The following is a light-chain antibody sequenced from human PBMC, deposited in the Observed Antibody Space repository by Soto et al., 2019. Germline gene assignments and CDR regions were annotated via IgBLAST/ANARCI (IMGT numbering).Light chain of an antibody. Sequence: EIVLTQSPGTLSLSPGERATLSCRASQSVSSSYLAWYQQKPGQAPRLLIYGASSRATGIPDRFSGSGSGTDFTLTISSLEPEAFAVYYCQQYGSSPPVTFGQGTRLEIK. CDR1: QSVSSSY. CDR3: QQYGSSPPVT. J-gene: IGKJ5*01. V-gene: IGKV3-20*01. CDR2: GAS.